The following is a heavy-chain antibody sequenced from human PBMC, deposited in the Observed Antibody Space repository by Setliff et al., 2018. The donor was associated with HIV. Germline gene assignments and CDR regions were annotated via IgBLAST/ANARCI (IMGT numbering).Heavy chain of an antibody. D-gene: IGHD3-22*01. Sequence: WASVKVSCKASGYTFTGYYMHWVRQAPGQGLEWMGGIIPIFGTANYAQKFQGRVTITTDESTSTAYMELSSLRSEDTAVYYCASGSGYLGYWGQGTLVTVSS. V-gene: IGHV1-69*05. CDR1: GYTFTGYY. J-gene: IGHJ4*02. CDR3: ASGSGYLGY. CDR2: IIPIFGTA.